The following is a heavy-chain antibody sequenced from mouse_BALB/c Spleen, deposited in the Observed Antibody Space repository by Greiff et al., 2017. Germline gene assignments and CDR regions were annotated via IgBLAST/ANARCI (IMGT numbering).Heavy chain of an antibody. CDR1: GFTFSSYT. V-gene: IGHV5-9*03. CDR3: ARYPYAMDY. Sequence: EVKLMESGGGLVKPGGSLKLSCAASGFTFSSYTMSWVRQTPEKRLEWVATISSGGGNTYYPDSVKGRFTISRDNAKNNLYLQMSSLRSEDTALYYCARYPYAMDYWGQGTSVTVSS. J-gene: IGHJ4*01. CDR2: ISSGGGNT.